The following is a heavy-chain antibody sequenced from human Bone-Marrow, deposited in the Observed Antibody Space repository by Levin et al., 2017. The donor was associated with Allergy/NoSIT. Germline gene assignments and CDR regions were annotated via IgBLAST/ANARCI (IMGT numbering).Heavy chain of an antibody. Sequence: GGSLRLSCAASGFTFSSYAMSWVRQAPGKGLEWVSAISGSGGSTYYADSVKGRFTIPRDNSKNTLYLQMNSLRAEDTAVYYCAPPAGGGSGQNYWGQGTLVTVSS. CDR2: ISGSGGST. CDR3: APPAGGGSGQNY. V-gene: IGHV3-23*01. J-gene: IGHJ4*02. D-gene: IGHD6-19*01. CDR1: GFTFSSYA.